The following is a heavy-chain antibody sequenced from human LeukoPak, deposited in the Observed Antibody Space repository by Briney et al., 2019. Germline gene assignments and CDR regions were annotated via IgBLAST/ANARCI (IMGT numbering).Heavy chain of an antibody. CDR3: AKSRSADNSCYFDF. Sequence: GGSLRLSCAASGFTFRGYGMHWVRQAPGKGLEWVTVISYDGTNKYYADSVKGRFTISRDNSKNTLFLQMNSLRAEDTAVYYCAKSRSADNSCYFDFWGQGILVTVSS. D-gene: IGHD2/OR15-2a*01. CDR2: ISYDGTNK. CDR1: GFTFRGYG. V-gene: IGHV3-30*18. J-gene: IGHJ4*02.